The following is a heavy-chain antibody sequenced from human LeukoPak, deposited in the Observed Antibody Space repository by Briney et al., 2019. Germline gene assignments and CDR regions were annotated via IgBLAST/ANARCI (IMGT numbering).Heavy chain of an antibody. CDR3: ARDLSSGWPRDY. J-gene: IGHJ4*02. V-gene: IGHV4-4*07. D-gene: IGHD6-19*01. CDR2: IYTSGST. CDR1: GGSISSYY. Sequence: SETLSLTCTVSGGSISSYYWSWIRQPAGKGLEWIGRIYTSGSTNYNPSLKSRVTMSVDKSKNQFSLKLSSVTAADTAVYYCARDLSSGWPRDYWGQGTLVTVSS.